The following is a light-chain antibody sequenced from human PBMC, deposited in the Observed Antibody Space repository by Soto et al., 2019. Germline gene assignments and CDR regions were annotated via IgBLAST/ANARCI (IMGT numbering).Light chain of an antibody. Sequence: QSVLTQPPSASGTPGQRVTISCSGSSSNIGSYTVNWYQQLPGTAPKLLIHSNYQRPSGVPDRFSGSKSGTSASPAISGLQSEDEANYYCAGWDDSLNGLVFGGGTKVTVL. CDR1: SSNIGSYT. CDR3: AGWDDSLNGLV. CDR2: SNY. J-gene: IGLJ2*01. V-gene: IGLV1-44*01.